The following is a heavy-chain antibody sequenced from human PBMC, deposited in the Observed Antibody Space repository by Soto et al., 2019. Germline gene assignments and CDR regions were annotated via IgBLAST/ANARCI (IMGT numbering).Heavy chain of an antibody. CDR1: GVSLSSGGFY. D-gene: IGHD1-1*01. J-gene: IGHJ4*02. CDR3: ARARQVETGPPRNFLDV. V-gene: IGHV4-31*03. Sequence: TLSLTCSVSGVSLSSGGFYWSWIRLTPGKGLEWIGHMYFSGTTYYNPSLRGRLAMPVDPSKNQFSLRLTSVTAADTAVYFCARARQVETGPPRNFLDVCGQGILVTVYS. CDR2: MYFSGTT.